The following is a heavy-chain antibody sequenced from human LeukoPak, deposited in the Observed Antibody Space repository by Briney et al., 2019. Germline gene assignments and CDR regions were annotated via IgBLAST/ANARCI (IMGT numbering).Heavy chain of an antibody. V-gene: IGHV3-9*01. J-gene: IGHJ4*02. CDR2: ISWNSGSI. CDR3: AKDIADRGSSSVSDY. CDR1: GFTFDDYA. Sequence: GGSLRLSCAASGFTFDDYAMHWVRQAPGKGLEWVSGISWNSGSIGYADSVKGRFTISRDNAKNSLYLQMNSLRAEDTALYYCAKDIADRGSSSVSDYWGQGTLVTVSS. D-gene: IGHD6-13*01.